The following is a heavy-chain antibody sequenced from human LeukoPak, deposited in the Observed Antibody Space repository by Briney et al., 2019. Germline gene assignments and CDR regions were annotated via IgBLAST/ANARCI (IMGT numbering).Heavy chain of an antibody. Sequence: GGSLRLSCIASGFTFSNAWMSWVRQVPGRGLEWVSGFSGSGGTTYYADSVKGRFTISRDNSKNTLYLQMNSLRVEDTAVYYCANGNRCTSPNCLGYYYFYMDVWGKGTTVTVSS. V-gene: IGHV3-23*01. D-gene: IGHD2-8*01. CDR1: GFTFSNAW. CDR2: FSGSGGTT. J-gene: IGHJ6*03. CDR3: ANGNRCTSPNCLGYYYFYMDV.